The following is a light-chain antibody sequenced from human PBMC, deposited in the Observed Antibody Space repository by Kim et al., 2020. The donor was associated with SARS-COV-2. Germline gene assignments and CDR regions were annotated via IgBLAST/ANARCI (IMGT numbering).Light chain of an antibody. V-gene: IGKV1-5*03. J-gene: IGKJ2*01. CDR1: QSFSSW. CDR3: QQYNSYPYT. CDR2: KTS. Sequence: DIQMTQSPSTLSASVGDRVTITCRASQSFSSWLAWYQQKPGKVPKLLIYKTSILESGVPSRFSGSGSGTEFTLTISSLQPDDFATYYCQQYNSYPYTFGQGTSWRS.